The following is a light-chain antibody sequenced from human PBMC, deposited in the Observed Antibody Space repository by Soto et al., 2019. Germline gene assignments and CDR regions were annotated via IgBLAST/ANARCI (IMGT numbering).Light chain of an antibody. V-gene: IGLV2-14*01. Sequence: QSALTQPASVSGSPGQSITISCTGTSSDVGGYNYVSWYQQHPGKAPKLMIYEVTNRPSGVSNRFSGSKFGNTASLTISGLQAEDEAHYYCSSYTSSGTLVFGGGTKVTVL. CDR3: SSYTSSGTLV. CDR2: EVT. CDR1: SSDVGGYNY. J-gene: IGLJ2*01.